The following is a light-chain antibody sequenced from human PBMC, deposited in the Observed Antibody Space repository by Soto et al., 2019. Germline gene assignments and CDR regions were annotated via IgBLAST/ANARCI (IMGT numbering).Light chain of an antibody. V-gene: IGLV1-51*01. CDR3: GSWDSSLSAYV. CDR2: DDN. CDR1: SSNIGGNS. Sequence: QSVLTQPPSVSAARGQKVTISCSGSSSNIGGNSVSWNQQLPGTAPKLLIYDDNKRPSGIPDRFSGSKSGTSATLGITGFQTGDEADYYCGSWDSSLSAYVFGTGTKVTVL. J-gene: IGLJ1*01.